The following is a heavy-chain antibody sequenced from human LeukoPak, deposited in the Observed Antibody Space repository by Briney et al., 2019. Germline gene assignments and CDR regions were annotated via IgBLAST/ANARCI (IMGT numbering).Heavy chain of an antibody. V-gene: IGHV1-18*04. Sequence: ASVKVSCKASGYTFTGYYIHWVRQAPGQGLEWMAWISANNGETRYAQKFQGRVILTTDTSTTTAYMDLRNLRSDDTAVYYCARDACVSCGGDCCHDPWGQGTLVTVSS. CDR3: ARDACVSCGGDCCHDP. CDR2: ISANNGET. D-gene: IGHD2-21*02. CDR1: GYTFTGYY. J-gene: IGHJ5*02.